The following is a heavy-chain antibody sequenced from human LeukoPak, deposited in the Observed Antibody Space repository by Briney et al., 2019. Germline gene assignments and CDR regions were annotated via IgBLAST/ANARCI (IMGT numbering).Heavy chain of an antibody. CDR2: VTGNGDTT. V-gene: IGHV3-23*01. CDR3: ARNAADCTTSACYDS. Sequence: GGSLRLSCAASGFTFRNYAMTWVRQAPGKGLEWVSVVTGNGDTTYSADSLKGRSTISRKNPRNTLYLKMNSRRAEDTAGYHCARNAADCTTSACYDSWGQGTLVTVPS. CDR1: GFTFRNYA. J-gene: IGHJ4*02. D-gene: IGHD2-8*01.